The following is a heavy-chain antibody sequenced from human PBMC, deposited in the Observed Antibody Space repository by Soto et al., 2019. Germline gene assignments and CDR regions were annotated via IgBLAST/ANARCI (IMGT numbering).Heavy chain of an antibody. J-gene: IGHJ4*02. CDR3: ARARQIGYFDY. CDR2: ISSDGTSE. Sequence: QVQLVESGGGVVQPGRSLRLSCVGSRFTFSNYAMYWVRQAPGKGLEWVAFISSDGTSEDSADPVKGRFTVTRDNSKNKLYLQMNSLRPDDTAMYYCARARQIGYFDYWGQGALVTVSS. V-gene: IGHV3-30-3*01. D-gene: IGHD6-6*01. CDR1: RFTFSNYA.